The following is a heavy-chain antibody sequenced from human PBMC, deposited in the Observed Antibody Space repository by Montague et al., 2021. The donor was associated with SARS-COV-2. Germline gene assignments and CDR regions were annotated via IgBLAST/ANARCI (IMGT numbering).Heavy chain of an antibody. J-gene: IGHJ3*02. V-gene: IGHV4-59*01. CDR1: GGSISSYY. D-gene: IGHD2-2*01. Sequence: SETLSLTCTVSGGSISSYYWSWIRQPPGKGLEWIGYISYSGSTKYNPSLKRRVTISEDTSENHFSLKLSSVTAADAAVYFCARGPRYCSSTGRPPAFDIWGQGTMVTVSS. CDR3: ARGPRYCSSTGRPPAFDI. CDR2: ISYSGST.